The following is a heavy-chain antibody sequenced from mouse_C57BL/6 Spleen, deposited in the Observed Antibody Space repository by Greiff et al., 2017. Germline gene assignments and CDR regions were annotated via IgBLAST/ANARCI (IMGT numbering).Heavy chain of an antibody. CDR1: GFCFNTYA. V-gene: IGHV10-1*01. J-gene: IGHJ2*01. CDR2: IRSKSNNYAT. Sequence: EVMLVESGGGLVQPKGSLKLSCAASGFCFNTYAMNWVRQAPGRGLEWIARIRSKSNNYATYYADSVKDRFTISRDDSESMLYLQMNNLKTEDTAMYYCVRQWGGGPFDYWGQGTTLTVSS. CDR3: VRQWGGGPFDY.